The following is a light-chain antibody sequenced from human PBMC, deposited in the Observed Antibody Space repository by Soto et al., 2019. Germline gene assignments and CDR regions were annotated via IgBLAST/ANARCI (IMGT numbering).Light chain of an antibody. J-gene: IGLJ2*01. CDR3: CSYAGSYVV. CDR1: SSDVGAYNY. V-gene: IGLV2-11*01. Sequence: QSALTQPRSVSGSPGQSVTISCTGTSSDVGAYNYVSWYQHHPGKAPQLMIYDVSKRPSWVPDRFSGSKSGNTASLTISGLQDEDEADYNCCSYAGSYVVFGGGTKVTVL. CDR2: DVS.